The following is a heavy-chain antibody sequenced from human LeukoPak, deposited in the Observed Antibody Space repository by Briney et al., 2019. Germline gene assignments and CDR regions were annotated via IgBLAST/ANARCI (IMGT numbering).Heavy chain of an antibody. D-gene: IGHD3-22*01. V-gene: IGHV4-34*01. J-gene: IGHJ4*02. CDR1: GASFSGYS. CDR3: ARHHYYDSSGYYFFGGNDY. Sequence: SETLSLTCAISGASFSGYSWTWIRQPPGKGLEWIGEFSHTGSPIYNPSLKSRVNMSIDTSKNQFSLRLSSVTAADTAVYYCARHHYYDSSGYYFFGGNDYWGRGTLATVSS. CDR2: FSHTGSP.